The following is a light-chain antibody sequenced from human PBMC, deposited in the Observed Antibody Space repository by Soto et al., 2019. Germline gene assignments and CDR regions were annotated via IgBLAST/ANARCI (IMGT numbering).Light chain of an antibody. CDR2: KAS. Sequence: IVLTQSPLSLPVTLGQPASISCRSSQSLVHSDGNTYLNWFQQRPGQSPRRLIYKASNRDSGVPGRFSGSWSGTDFTMSISRVEADDVGVYYCMQGITFTFGQGTKVDIK. J-gene: IGKJ1*01. CDR3: MQGITFT. CDR1: QSLVHSDGNTY. V-gene: IGKV2-30*02.